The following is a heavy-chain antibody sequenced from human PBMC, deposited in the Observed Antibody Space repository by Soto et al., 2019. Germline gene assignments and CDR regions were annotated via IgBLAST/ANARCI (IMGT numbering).Heavy chain of an antibody. J-gene: IGHJ6*02. Sequence: GESLKISCKGSGYNFTNYWIGWVRQMPGKGLEWMGIIYPGDSDTRYSPSFQGQVTISADKSISTAYLQWSSLKASDTAMYYCAAPKQLSMGYYYGMDVWGQGTTVTVSS. D-gene: IGHD2-2*01. V-gene: IGHV5-51*01. CDR3: AAPKQLSMGYYYGMDV. CDR2: IYPGDSDT. CDR1: GYNFTNYW.